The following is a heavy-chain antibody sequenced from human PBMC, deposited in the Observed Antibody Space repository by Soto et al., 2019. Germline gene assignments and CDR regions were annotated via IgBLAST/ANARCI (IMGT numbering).Heavy chain of an antibody. CDR2: IDPSDSHT. D-gene: IGHD6-13*01. CDR1: GFSFTTYW. Sequence: PGESLKISCKGSGFSFTTYWIAWVRQMPGKGLEWMGMIDPSDSHTTYSPSFQGHVTISADKSISTAYLQWSSLKASDTAMYYCARLQAAAGDNDLTFDYWGQGTLVTVSS. V-gene: IGHV5-10-1*01. J-gene: IGHJ4*02. CDR3: ARLQAAAGDNDLTFDY.